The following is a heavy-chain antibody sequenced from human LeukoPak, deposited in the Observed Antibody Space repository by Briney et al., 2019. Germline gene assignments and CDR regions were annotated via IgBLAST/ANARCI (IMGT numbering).Heavy chain of an antibody. J-gene: IGHJ4*02. V-gene: IGHV3-15*01. CDR2: IKSKTDGGTT. CDR3: TVVNYGSGSYPLGY. D-gene: IGHD3-10*01. CDR1: GFTLSNYW. Sequence: GGSLRLSCTASGFTLSNYWMTWVRQAPGKGLEWVGRIKSKTDGGTTDYAAPVKGRFTISRDDSKNTLFLQMNSLKAEDTGVYYCTVVNYGSGSYPLGYWGQGTLVTVSS.